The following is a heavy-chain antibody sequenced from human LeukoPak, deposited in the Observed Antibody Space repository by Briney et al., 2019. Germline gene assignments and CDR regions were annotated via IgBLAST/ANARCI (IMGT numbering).Heavy chain of an antibody. CDR2: IRYDGSNK. V-gene: IGHV3-30*02. Sequence: GGSLRLSCAASGFTFSSYGMHWVRQAPGKGLEWVAFIRYDGSNKYYADSVKGRFTISRGNAKNPLYLQMNSLRAEDTAVYYCARDARGGYTYGGLDQWGQGTLVTVSS. CDR3: ARDARGGYTYGGLDQ. D-gene: IGHD5-18*01. J-gene: IGHJ4*02. CDR1: GFTFSSYG.